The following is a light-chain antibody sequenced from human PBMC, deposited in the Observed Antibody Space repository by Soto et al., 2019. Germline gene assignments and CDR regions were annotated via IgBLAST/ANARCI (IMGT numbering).Light chain of an antibody. Sequence: DIQMTQSPSPLSASVGDIVTITCRASQTFNTWLAWYQKKPGKAPNLLIYKASTLASGVPSRFSGSGSGTEFTLTISSLQPDDFATYYCQQYNSFPWTFGQGTKVETK. CDR2: KAS. CDR3: QQYNSFPWT. CDR1: QTFNTW. J-gene: IGKJ1*01. V-gene: IGKV1-5*03.